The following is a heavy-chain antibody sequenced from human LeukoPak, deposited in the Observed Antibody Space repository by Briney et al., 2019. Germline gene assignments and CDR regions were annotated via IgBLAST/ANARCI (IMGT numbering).Heavy chain of an antibody. D-gene: IGHD4-17*01. CDR2: ISSSSSTI. CDR1: GFTFSSYS. CDR3: ARDGRYGDYLRFDY. Sequence: GGSLRLSSAASGFTFSSYSIDSVRQAPGKGLEWVSYISSSSSTIYYADSVKGRFTISSDNAKNSLYLQMNSLRDEDTAVYYCARDGRYGDYLRFDYWGQGTLVTVSS. V-gene: IGHV3-48*02. J-gene: IGHJ4*02.